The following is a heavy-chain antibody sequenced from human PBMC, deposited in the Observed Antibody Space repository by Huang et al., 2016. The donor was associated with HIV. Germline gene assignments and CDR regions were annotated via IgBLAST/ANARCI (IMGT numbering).Heavy chain of an antibody. CDR1: GGSFTGYY. V-gene: IGHV4-34*01. CDR2: IAHSGST. Sequence: QVQLQQWGAGLLKPSETLSLTCAVYGGSFTGYYWSWFRQPPGQGLEWIGEIAHSGSTNYNPSLKSRVTMSDDTSKNQFSLKLISVTAADTAMYYCASGPHSVRTLDFWGQGTLVTVSS. CDR3: ASGPHSVRTLDF. J-gene: IGHJ4*02. D-gene: IGHD2-2*01.